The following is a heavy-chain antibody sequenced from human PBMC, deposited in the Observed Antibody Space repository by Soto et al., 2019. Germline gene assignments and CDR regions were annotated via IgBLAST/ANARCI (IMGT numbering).Heavy chain of an antibody. Sequence: ASVKVSCKASGYTFSNFGLSWVRQAPGQGLEWMGWISGYNGNTKYSQKFQGRVTITRDTSASTAYMELSSLRSEDTAVYYCARGSPLSGMDVWGQGTTVTVS. CDR1: GYTFSNFG. CDR3: ARGSPLSGMDV. J-gene: IGHJ6*02. V-gene: IGHV1-18*01. CDR2: ISGYNGNT.